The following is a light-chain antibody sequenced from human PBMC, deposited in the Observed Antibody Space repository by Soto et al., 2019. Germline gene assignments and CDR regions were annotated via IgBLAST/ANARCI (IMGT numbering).Light chain of an antibody. CDR2: EVS. CDR1: SSDVGGYNF. Sequence: QSALTQPASVCGSPGQSITISCTGTSSDVGGYNFVSWYQQHPGTAPKLIIYEVSNRPSGVSYRFSGSKSGNTASLTISRLQAEDEADYYCGSYTSTNTRVFGTGTKLTVL. J-gene: IGLJ1*01. CDR3: GSYTSTNTRV. V-gene: IGLV2-14*01.